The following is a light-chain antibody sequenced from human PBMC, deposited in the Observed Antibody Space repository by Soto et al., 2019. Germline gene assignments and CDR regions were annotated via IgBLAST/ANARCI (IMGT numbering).Light chain of an antibody. V-gene: IGKV3-20*01. CDR2: GAS. CDR1: QGVASKY. J-gene: IGKJ1*01. Sequence: EVVLTQSPGTLSLSPGERATLSCRASQGVASKYLAWYQQKRGQAPRLLIYGASSRATGVPDRFSVSGSGTDFTLTISRLEHEDFEVYDCQQYGSSTWTSGQGTKVDIK. CDR3: QQYGSSTWT.